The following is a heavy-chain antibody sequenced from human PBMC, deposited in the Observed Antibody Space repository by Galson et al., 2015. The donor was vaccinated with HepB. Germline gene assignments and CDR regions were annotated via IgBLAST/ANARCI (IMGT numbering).Heavy chain of an antibody. J-gene: IGHJ5*02. CDR1: GFTFSSYW. D-gene: IGHD6-19*01. CDR2: IKQDGSEK. V-gene: IGHV3-7*01. CDR3: ARDSRIAVADVFDP. Sequence: SLRLSCAASGFTFSSYWMSWVRQAPGRGLEWVANIKQDGSEKYYVDSVKGRFTISRDNAKNSLYLQMNSLRAEDTAVYYCARDSRIAVADVFDPWGQGTLVTVSS.